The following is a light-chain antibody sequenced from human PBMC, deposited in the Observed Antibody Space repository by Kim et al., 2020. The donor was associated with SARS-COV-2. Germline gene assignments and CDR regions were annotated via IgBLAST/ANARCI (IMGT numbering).Light chain of an antibody. J-gene: IGKJ4*01. CDR2: DAS. Sequence: EIVLTQSPATLSLSPGERATLSCRASQSVRTYLAWYQQKPGQAPRLLIYDASTRATGIPARFSGSGSGTDFTLTISSLEPEDFAVYFCEQRSTWLRAFGGGNKVDI. CDR1: QSVRTY. V-gene: IGKV3-11*01. CDR3: EQRSTWLRA.